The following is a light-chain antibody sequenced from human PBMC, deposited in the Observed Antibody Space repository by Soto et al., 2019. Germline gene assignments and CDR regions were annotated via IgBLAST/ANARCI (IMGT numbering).Light chain of an antibody. J-gene: IGLJ2*01. CDR1: SSDVGGYDY. CDR2: EVN. Sequence: QSALTQPPSASGSPGQSVTISCTGTSSDVGGYDYVSWHQHHPGKAPELMIYEVNNRPSGVPDRFSGSKSGNTASLTVSRLQAEDEADYYCSSYAGNNHVVFGGGTKLTVL. V-gene: IGLV2-8*01. CDR3: SSYAGNNHVV.